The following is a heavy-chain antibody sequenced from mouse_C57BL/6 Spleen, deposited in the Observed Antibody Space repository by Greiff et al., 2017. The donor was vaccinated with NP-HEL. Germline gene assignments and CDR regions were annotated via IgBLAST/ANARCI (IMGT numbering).Heavy chain of an antibody. CDR2: IWRGGST. D-gene: IGHD1-1*01. Sequence: VQLVESGPGLVQPSQSLSITCTVSGFSLTSYGVHWVRQSPGKGLEWLGVIWRGGSTDYNAAFMSRLSITKDNSKSQVFFKMNSLQADDTAIYYCAKDYGSSSNAMDYWGQGTSVTVSS. V-gene: IGHV2-5*01. CDR3: AKDYGSSSNAMDY. CDR1: GFSLTSYG. J-gene: IGHJ4*01.